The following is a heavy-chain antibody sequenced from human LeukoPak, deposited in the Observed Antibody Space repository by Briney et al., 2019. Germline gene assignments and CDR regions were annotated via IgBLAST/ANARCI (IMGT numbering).Heavy chain of an antibody. V-gene: IGHV4-59*01. D-gene: IGHD4-17*01. J-gene: IGHJ5*02. CDR3: ARTNYGDYNWFDP. Sequence: KPSETLSLTCTVSGGSISSYYWSWIRQPPGQGLEWIGYIHNSGSTKYNASLKSRLTISVDTSKNQFSLEVTSVTAADTAVYYCARTNYGDYNWFDPWGQGTLVTVSS. CDR1: GGSISSYY. CDR2: IHNSGST.